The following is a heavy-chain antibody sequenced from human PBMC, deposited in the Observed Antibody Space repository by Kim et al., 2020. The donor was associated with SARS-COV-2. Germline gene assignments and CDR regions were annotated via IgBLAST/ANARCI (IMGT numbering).Heavy chain of an antibody. D-gene: IGHD3-10*01. CDR1: GFTFSTYA. CDR3: AKAKGSNSEWFNC. Sequence: GGSLRLSCAASGFTFSTYAMTWVRQAPGKGLEWVSTIGTSAGNTYYAVSVKGRFTISRDDSKNTLFLQMNSLTAEDTAIYYCAKAKGSNSEWFNCWGQGT. V-gene: IGHV3-23*01. J-gene: IGHJ4*03. CDR2: IGTSAGNT.